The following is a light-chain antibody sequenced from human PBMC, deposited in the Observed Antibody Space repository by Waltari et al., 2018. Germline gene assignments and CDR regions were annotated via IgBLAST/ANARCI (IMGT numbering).Light chain of an antibody. Sequence: IQLTQSPSSLSASVGDRVTITCRASQGISSYLAWYQQKPGKAPKLLIYAASTLQSGVPSRFSGSGSGTDFTLTIISLQPEDFATYYCQQLNSYPLVTFGQGTRLEIK. CDR1: QGISSY. V-gene: IGKV1-9*01. CDR3: QQLNSYPLVT. CDR2: AAS. J-gene: IGKJ5*01.